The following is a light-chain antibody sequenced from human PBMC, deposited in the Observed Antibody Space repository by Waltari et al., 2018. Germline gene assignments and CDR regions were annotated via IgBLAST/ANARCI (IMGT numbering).Light chain of an antibody. CDR1: QSVSSN. Sequence: EIVMTQSPATLSVSPGERATLSCRASQSVSSNLAWYQQKPGQAPRPLIYGASTRATGIPARFSGSGSGTEFTLTISSMQSEDFAVYYCQQYNNWPYTFGQGTKLEIK. CDR3: QQYNNWPYT. J-gene: IGKJ2*01. V-gene: IGKV3-15*01. CDR2: GAS.